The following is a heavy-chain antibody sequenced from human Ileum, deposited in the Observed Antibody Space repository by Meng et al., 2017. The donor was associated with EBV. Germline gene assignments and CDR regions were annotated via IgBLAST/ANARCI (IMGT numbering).Heavy chain of an antibody. Sequence: QVQLFHSGAEVKKPGASVKVSCKASGYTFTSYAMHWVRQAPGQRLEWMGWINAGNGNTKYSQKFQGRVTITRDTSASTAYMELSSLRSEDTAVYYCARDYDILTGYYNVMGWFDPWGQGTLVTVSS. CDR2: INAGNGNT. CDR1: GYTFTSYA. D-gene: IGHD3-9*01. J-gene: IGHJ5*02. CDR3: ARDYDILTGYYNVMGWFDP. V-gene: IGHV1-3*01.